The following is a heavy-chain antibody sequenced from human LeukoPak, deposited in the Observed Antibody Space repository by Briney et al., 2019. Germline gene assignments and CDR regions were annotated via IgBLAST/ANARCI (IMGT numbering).Heavy chain of an antibody. CDR3: ARRVPYYDRPFGAFDI. CDR2: IYYSGST. D-gene: IGHD3-22*01. J-gene: IGHJ3*02. Sequence: SETLSLTCTVSGGSISSSSYYWGWIRQPPGKGLEWIGSIYYSGSTYYNPSLKSRVTISVDTSKNQFSLKLSSVTAADTAVYYCARRVPYYDRPFGAFDIWGQGTMVTVSS. CDR1: GGSISSSSYY. V-gene: IGHV4-39*01.